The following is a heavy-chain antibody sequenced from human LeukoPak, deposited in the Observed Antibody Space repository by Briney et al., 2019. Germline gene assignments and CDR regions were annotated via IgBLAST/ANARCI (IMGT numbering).Heavy chain of an antibody. CDR2: ISAYNGNT. V-gene: IGHV1-18*01. D-gene: IGHD5-12*01. CDR3: ARGDMYIVATISLPDY. J-gene: IGHJ4*02. Sequence: ASVKVSCKASGYTFTSYGISWVRQAPGQGLEWMGWISAYNGNTNYAQKLQGRVTMTTDTSTSTAYMELRSLRSDDTAVYYCARGDMYIVATISLPDYWGQGTLVTVSS. CDR1: GYTFTSYG.